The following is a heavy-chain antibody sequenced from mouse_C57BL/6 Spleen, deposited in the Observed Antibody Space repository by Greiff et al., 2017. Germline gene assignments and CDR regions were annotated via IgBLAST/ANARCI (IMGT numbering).Heavy chain of an antibody. Sequence: EVQVVESEGGLVQPGSSMKLSCTASGFTFSDYYMAWVRQVPEKGLEWVANINYDGSSTYYLDSLKSRFIISRDNAKNMLYLQMSSLKSEDTATYYCARVEGGYDPYWYFEVWGTGTTVTVAS. CDR2: INYDGSST. CDR1: GFTFSDYY. D-gene: IGHD2-2*01. J-gene: IGHJ1*03. CDR3: ARVEGGYDPYWYFEV. V-gene: IGHV5-16*01.